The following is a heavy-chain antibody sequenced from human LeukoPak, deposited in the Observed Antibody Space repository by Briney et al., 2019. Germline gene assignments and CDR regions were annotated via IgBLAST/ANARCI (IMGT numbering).Heavy chain of an antibody. Sequence: PSETLSLTCTVSGGSISGNHWSWVRRPPGKGLEWIGYIYYSGSTNYNPSLKSRVTISVDTSKNQFSLKLRSVTAADTAVYYCARDQRTVGYYGMDVWGQGTTVTVSS. J-gene: IGHJ6*02. CDR1: GGSISGNH. CDR2: IYYSGST. D-gene: IGHD1-26*01. V-gene: IGHV4-59*01. CDR3: ARDQRTVGYYGMDV.